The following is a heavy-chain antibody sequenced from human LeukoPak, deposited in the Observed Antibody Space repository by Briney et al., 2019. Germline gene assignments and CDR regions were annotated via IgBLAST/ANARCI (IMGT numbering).Heavy chain of an antibody. V-gene: IGHV1-18*01. CDR3: ARDVVVAAMSYNWFDP. J-gene: IGHJ5*02. CDR2: ISAYNGNT. Sequence: ASVKVSCKASGYTFTSYGISWVRQAPGQGLEWMGWISAYNGNTNYAQKLQGRVTMTTDTSTSTAYMELRSLRSDDTAVYYCARDVVVAAMSYNWFDPWGQGTLVTVSS. CDR1: GYTFTSYG. D-gene: IGHD2-15*01.